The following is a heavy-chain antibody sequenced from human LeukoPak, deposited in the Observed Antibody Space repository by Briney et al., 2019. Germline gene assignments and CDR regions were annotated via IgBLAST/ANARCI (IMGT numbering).Heavy chain of an antibody. D-gene: IGHD5-18*01. Sequence: GESLKISCKVAEYTFTNYWIGWVRQMPGKGLEWMGIIYPGDSDTTYSPSFQGQVTISADKSISTAYLQWSSLKASDTATYYCATKAYSYSHSFDYWGQGTLVTVSS. V-gene: IGHV5-51*01. CDR2: IYPGDSDT. CDR3: ATKAYSYSHSFDY. CDR1: EYTFTNYW. J-gene: IGHJ4*02.